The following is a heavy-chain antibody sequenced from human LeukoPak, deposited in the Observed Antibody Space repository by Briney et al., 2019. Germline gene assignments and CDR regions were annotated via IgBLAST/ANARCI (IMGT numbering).Heavy chain of an antibody. CDR3: ARHVYGKGMYV. D-gene: IGHD4-17*01. J-gene: IGHJ6*04. CDR2: MSSGGTA. Sequence: SETLSVTCTVSGDSLSDNFWGWIRQPPGKGLECVGYMSSGGTAYNPSLKSRLTISIDTSRSQFSLTLGSVTAADTAVYYCARHVYGKGMYVWGKGTTVTVSS. CDR1: GDSLSDNF. V-gene: IGHV4-59*08.